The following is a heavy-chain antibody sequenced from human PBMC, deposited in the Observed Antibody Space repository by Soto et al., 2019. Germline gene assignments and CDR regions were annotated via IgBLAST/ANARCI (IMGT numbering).Heavy chain of an antibody. J-gene: IGHJ5*02. CDR3: ARETDSYCSSTSCPDGMGEGWFDP. D-gene: IGHD2-2*01. CDR2: INPNSGGT. Sequence: GASVKVSCKASGYTFTGYYMHWVRQAPGQGLEWMGWINPNSGGTNYAQKFQGRVTMTRDTSISTAYMELSRLRSDDTAVYYCARETDSYCSSTSCPDGMGEGWFDPWGQGTLVTVS. V-gene: IGHV1-2*02. CDR1: GYTFTGYY.